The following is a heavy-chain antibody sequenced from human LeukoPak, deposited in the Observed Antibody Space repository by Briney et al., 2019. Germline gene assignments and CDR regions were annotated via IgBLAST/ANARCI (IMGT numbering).Heavy chain of an antibody. J-gene: IGHJ4*02. CDR3: ARDVSGGGFDY. CDR1: EFTFSAYS. CDR2: ITPSGTYT. Sequence: PGGSLRLSCAASEFTFSAYSMNWVRQAPGKGLGWVSSITPSGTYTYYADSVKGRFSISSDNAKSSLYLQMNSLRAEDTAVYYCARDVSGGGFDYWGQGTLVTVSS. V-gene: IGHV3-21*01. D-gene: IGHD3-10*01.